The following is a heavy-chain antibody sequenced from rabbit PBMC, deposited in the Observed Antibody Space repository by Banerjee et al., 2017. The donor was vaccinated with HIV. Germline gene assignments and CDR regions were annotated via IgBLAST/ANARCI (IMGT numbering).Heavy chain of an antibody. CDR1: GFSFSSNC. V-gene: IGHV1S40*01. D-gene: IGHD1-1*01. Sequence: QSLEESGGDLVKPGASLTLTCTASGFSFSSNCICWVRQAPGKGLEWIGCIYTGSSGNTYYASWAKGRFTISKTSSTTVTLQMTSLTAADTATYFCARGADYGYYGLNLWGQGTLVTVS. J-gene: IGHJ4*01. CDR2: IYTGSSGNT. CDR3: ARGADYGYYGLNL.